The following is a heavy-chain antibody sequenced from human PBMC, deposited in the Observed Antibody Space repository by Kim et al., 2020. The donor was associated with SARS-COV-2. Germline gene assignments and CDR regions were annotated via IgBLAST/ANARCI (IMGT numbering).Heavy chain of an antibody. J-gene: IGHJ5*02. CDR1: GGSISSGDYY. V-gene: IGHV4-30-4*01. D-gene: IGHD2-2*01. CDR2: IYYSGSI. CDR3: ARAPYCSSNSCYWEWFDP. Sequence: SETLSLTCSVSGGSISSGDYYWSWIRQPPGKGLEWIGYIYYSGSIYYTPSLKSRVTISLDTSNNQFSLKLSSVTAADTAVYYCARAPYCSSNSCYWEWFDPWGQGTLVTVSS.